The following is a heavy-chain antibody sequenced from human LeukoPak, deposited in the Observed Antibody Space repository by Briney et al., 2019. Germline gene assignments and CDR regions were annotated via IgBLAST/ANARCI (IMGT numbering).Heavy chain of an antibody. CDR2: IWYDGSNK. CDR3: AKAAKKYYFDY. Sequence: GRSLRLSCAESGFTFSSYGMHWVRQAPGKGLEWVAVIWYDGSNKYYADSVKGRFTISRDNSKNTLYLQMNSLRAEDTAVYYCAKAAKKYYFDYWGQGTLVTISS. CDR1: GFTFSSYG. J-gene: IGHJ4*02. V-gene: IGHV3-33*06.